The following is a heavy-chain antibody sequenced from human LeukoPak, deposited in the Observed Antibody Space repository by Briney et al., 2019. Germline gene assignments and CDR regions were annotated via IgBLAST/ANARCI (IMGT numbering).Heavy chain of an antibody. D-gene: IGHD6-25*01. CDR2: ISASGGNT. Sequence: GGSLRLXCAASGFTFSSYAMSWVRQAPGKGLEWVTAISASGGNTYYADSVKGRFTISRENAKDTLYLQMNSLRAEDTALYYCAKERASRLPFDYWGQGTLVTVSS. CDR3: AKERASRLPFDY. CDR1: GFTFSSYA. J-gene: IGHJ4*02. V-gene: IGHV3-23*01.